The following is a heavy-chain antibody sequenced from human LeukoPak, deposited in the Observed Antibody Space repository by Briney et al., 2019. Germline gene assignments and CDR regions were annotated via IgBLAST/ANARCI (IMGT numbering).Heavy chain of an antibody. Sequence: PGGSLRLSCAASGFTFSSYSMNWVRQAPGKGLEWVSYISSSSSTIYYADSVKGRFTISRDNAKNSLYLQMNSLRAEDTAVYYCARDRKGALLWFGISRWYFDIWGQGTMVTVSS. CDR2: ISSSSSTI. D-gene: IGHD3-10*01. V-gene: IGHV3-48*01. CDR1: GFTFSSYS. CDR3: ARDRKGALLWFGISRWYFDI. J-gene: IGHJ3*02.